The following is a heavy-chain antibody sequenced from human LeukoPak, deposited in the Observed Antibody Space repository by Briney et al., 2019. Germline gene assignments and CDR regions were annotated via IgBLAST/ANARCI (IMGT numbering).Heavy chain of an antibody. CDR2: INHSGST. CDR3: ARNHYYDSSGYSYYFDY. J-gene: IGHJ4*02. V-gene: IGHV4-34*01. Sequence: SETLSLTCAVYGGSFSGYYWSWIRQPPGKGLEWIGGINHSGSTNYNPSLKSRVTISVDTSKNQFSLKLSSVTTADTAVYYCARNHYYDSSGYSYYFDYWGQGTLVTVSS. D-gene: IGHD3-22*01. CDR1: GGSFSGYY.